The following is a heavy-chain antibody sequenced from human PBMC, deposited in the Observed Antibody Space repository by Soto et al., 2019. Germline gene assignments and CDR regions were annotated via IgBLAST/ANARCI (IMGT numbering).Heavy chain of an antibody. CDR3: ASSARDGYNYYFDY. CDR1: GGSISSHY. D-gene: IGHD5-12*01. Sequence: PSETLSLNCTVSGGSISSHYWSWIRQPPGKGLEWIGYIYYSGSTNYNPSLKSRVTISVDTSKNQFSLKLSSVTAADTAVYYCASSARDGYNYYFDYWGQGTLVTVS. CDR2: IYYSGST. J-gene: IGHJ4*02. V-gene: IGHV4-59*08.